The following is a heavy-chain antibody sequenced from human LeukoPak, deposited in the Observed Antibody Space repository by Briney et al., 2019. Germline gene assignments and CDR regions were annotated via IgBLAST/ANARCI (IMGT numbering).Heavy chain of an antibody. J-gene: IGHJ4*02. Sequence: GGSLRLSCAASGFTFSSYAMSWVRQAPGKGLEWLSVLYSGGSTYYADSVNGRFTMSRDNSKNTLYLQMNGLRVEDTAVYYCARVSPFDYWGQGTQVTVSS. CDR2: LYSGGST. CDR3: ARVSPFDY. V-gene: IGHV3-66*01. CDR1: GFTFSSYA.